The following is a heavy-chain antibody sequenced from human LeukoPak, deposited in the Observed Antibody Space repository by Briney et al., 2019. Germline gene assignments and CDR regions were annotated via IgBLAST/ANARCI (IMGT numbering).Heavy chain of an antibody. D-gene: IGHD5-24*01. CDR2: IYYSGST. CDR3: AKARDGNIGY. J-gene: IGHJ4*02. Sequence: SETLSLTCTVSGGSVSSGSYYWSWIRQPPGKGLEWIGYIYYSGSTNYNPSLKSRVTISVDTSKNQFSLKLSSVTAADTAVYYCAKARDGNIGYWGQGTLVTVSS. CDR1: GGSVSSGSYY. V-gene: IGHV4-61*01.